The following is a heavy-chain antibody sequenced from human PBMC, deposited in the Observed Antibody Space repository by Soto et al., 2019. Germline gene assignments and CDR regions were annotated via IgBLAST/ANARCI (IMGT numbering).Heavy chain of an antibody. J-gene: IGHJ2*01. D-gene: IGHD6-13*01. V-gene: IGHV3-23*01. CDR2: ISGSGGST. CDR3: AKSIAAAGTHSASPKTHWYFDL. Sequence: EVQLLESGGGLVQPGGSLRLSCAASGFTFSSYAMSWVRQAPGKGLEWVSAISGSGGSTYYADSVKGRFTISRDNSNNTLYLQMNSLRAEDTAVYYCAKSIAAAGTHSASPKTHWYFDLWGRGTLVTVSS. CDR1: GFTFSSYA.